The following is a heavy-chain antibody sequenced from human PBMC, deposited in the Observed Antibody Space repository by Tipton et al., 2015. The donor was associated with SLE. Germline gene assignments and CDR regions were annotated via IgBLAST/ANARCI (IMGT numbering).Heavy chain of an antibody. Sequence: SLRLSCTASGFIFGDYAMSWVRQAPGKGLEWVSSISSSSSYIYYADSVKGRFTISRDNAKNSLYLQMNSLRAEDTAVYYCARRFLEWLLPDAFDIWGQGTMVTVSS. CDR3: ARRFLEWLLPDAFDI. CDR2: ISSSSSYI. CDR1: GFIFGDYA. D-gene: IGHD3-3*01. V-gene: IGHV3-21*03. J-gene: IGHJ3*02.